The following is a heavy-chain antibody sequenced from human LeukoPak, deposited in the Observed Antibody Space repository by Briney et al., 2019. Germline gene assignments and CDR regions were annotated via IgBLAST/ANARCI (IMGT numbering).Heavy chain of an antibody. CDR1: GGSFSGYY. J-gene: IGHJ5*02. V-gene: IGHV4-34*01. CDR3: ARGPAPRATTVPGGGNWFDP. D-gene: IGHD4-17*01. Sequence: PSETLSLTCAVYGGSFSGYYRSWIRQPPGKGLEWIGEINHSGSTNYNPSLKSRVTISLDTSKNQFSLKLSSVTAADPAVYYCARGPAPRATTVPGGGNWFDPWGQGTLVTVSS. CDR2: INHSGST.